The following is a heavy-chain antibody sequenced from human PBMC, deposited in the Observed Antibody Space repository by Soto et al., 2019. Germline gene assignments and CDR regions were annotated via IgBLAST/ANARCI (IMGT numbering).Heavy chain of an antibody. CDR1: WYKFISLG. CDR3: ARDTSWKDLVWWFDP. Sequence: ASGRVSWKAVWYKFISLGIRRVLQAPGQGLQWMGWISAYNGNTNHAQKFQGRVTMTTDTSTSTVYMELTSLTSEDTAVYYCARDTSWKDLVWWFDPWGQGTLVTVSS. J-gene: IGHJ5*02. D-gene: IGHD1-1*01. CDR2: ISAYNGNT. V-gene: IGHV1-18*01.